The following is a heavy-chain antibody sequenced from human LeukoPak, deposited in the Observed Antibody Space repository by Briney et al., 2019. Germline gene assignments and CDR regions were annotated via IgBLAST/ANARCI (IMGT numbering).Heavy chain of an antibody. CDR3: TRRPDYYDSSGYEN. J-gene: IGHJ4*02. V-gene: IGHV3-73*01. CDR2: IRSKANCYAT. D-gene: IGHD3-22*01. Sequence: GGSLRLSCAASGFTFSGSAMHWVRQASGKGLEWVGRIRSKANCYATAYAASVKGRFTISRDDSKNTAYLQMNSLKTEDTAVYYCTRRPDYYDSSGYENWGQGTLVTVSS. CDR1: GFTFSGSA.